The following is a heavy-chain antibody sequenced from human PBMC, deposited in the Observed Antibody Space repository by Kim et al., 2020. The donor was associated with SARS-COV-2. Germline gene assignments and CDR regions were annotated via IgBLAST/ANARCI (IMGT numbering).Heavy chain of an antibody. CDR2: ISATGFST. Sequence: GGSLRLSCAASGFTFSSYAMTWVRQAPGKGLEWVSGISATGFSTHLADSVKGRFTISRDSSRNTLYLQMNSLRAEDTAVYFCARAHALSGFTHSYYMDV. CDR1: GFTFSSYA. V-gene: IGHV3-23*01. CDR3: ARAHALSGFTHSYYMDV. D-gene: IGHD3-9*01. J-gene: IGHJ6*03.